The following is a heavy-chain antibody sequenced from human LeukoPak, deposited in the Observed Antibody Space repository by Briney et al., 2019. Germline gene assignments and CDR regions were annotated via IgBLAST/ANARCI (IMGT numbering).Heavy chain of an antibody. J-gene: IGHJ4*02. CDR1: GFTFSNYW. CDR3: VRQRRYCSGDSCYQRTFDY. D-gene: IGHD2-15*01. Sequence: QSGGSLRLSCAASGFTFSNYWMSWVRQAPGKGLEWVANIKQDGSEKSYVGSVTGRFTISRDNAKNSLYMQMNSLRAEDTAVYYCVRQRRYCSGDSCYQRTFDYWGQGTLVTASS. CDR2: IKQDGSEK. V-gene: IGHV3-7*01.